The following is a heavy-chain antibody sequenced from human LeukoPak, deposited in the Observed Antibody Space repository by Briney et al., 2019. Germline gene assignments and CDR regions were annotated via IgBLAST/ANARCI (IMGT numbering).Heavy chain of an antibody. CDR3: ARDPNYYDTRGGYYFDY. Sequence: SETLSLTCTVSGGSISSYYWSWIRQPPGKGLEWIGYIYDSGSTNYNPSLKSRVTISVDRSKNQFSLKLRSVTAADTAVYYCARDPNYYDTRGGYYFDYWGQGTLVTASS. J-gene: IGHJ4*02. D-gene: IGHD3-22*01. CDR1: GGSISSYY. V-gene: IGHV4-59*01. CDR2: IYDSGST.